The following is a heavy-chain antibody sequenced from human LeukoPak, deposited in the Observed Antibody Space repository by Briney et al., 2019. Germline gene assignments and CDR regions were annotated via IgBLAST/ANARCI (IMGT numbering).Heavy chain of an antibody. J-gene: IGHJ4*02. Sequence: SETLSLTCTVPGCSISSYYWRWMRQPPGKGLEWVGYIYYSGSTKYNPSLMSRLTISVDTSKNQFPLKQRSVNAADTAVYYYARAVSSDTAIVTKGTRFDYWGQGTLVTVSS. D-gene: IGHD5-18*01. CDR1: GCSISSYY. V-gene: IGHV4-59*08. CDR3: ARAVSSDTAIVTKGTRFDY. CDR2: IYYSGST.